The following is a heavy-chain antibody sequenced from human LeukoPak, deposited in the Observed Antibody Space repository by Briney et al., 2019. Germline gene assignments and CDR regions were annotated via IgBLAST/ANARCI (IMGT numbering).Heavy chain of an antibody. CDR2: ISGSGGST. CDR3: AKLADGYNKVHDY. V-gene: IGHV3-23*01. D-gene: IGHD5-24*01. J-gene: IGHJ4*02. CDR1: GFTFSSYA. Sequence: GGSLRLSCAASGFTFSSYAMGWVRQAPGKGLEWVSAISGSGGSTYYADSVKGRFTISRDNSKNTLYMQMNSLRAEDTAVYYCAKLADGYNKVHDYWGQGTLVTVSS.